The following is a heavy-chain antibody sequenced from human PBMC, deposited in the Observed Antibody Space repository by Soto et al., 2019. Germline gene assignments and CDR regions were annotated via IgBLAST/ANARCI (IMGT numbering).Heavy chain of an antibody. CDR2: IIPIFGTA. D-gene: IGHD3-10*01. J-gene: IGHJ6*02. CDR3: ARVNYYGSGSYYNQSRPGDYYYYGMDV. CDR1: GGTFSSYA. V-gene: IGHV1-69*13. Sequence: SVKVSCKASGGTFSSYAISWVRQAPGQGLEWMGGIIPIFGTANYAQKFQGRVTITADESTSTAYMELSSLRSEDTAVYYCARVNYYGSGSYYNQSRPGDYYYYGMDVWGQGTTVTVSS.